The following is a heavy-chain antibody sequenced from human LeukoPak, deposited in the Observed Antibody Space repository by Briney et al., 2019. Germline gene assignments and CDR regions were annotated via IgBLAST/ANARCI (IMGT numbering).Heavy chain of an antibody. D-gene: IGHD6-19*01. CDR3: AKSIPAIAVAVSTRQ. Sequence: TGGSLRLSCAASGFTFSLYGMHWVRQAPGKGLEWVAFIRYDGSNKYYADSVKGRFTISRDNSKNTLYLQMNSLRTEDTAVYYCAKSIPAIAVAVSTRQWGQGTLVTVSS. CDR2: IRYDGSNK. V-gene: IGHV3-30*02. J-gene: IGHJ4*02. CDR1: GFTFSLYG.